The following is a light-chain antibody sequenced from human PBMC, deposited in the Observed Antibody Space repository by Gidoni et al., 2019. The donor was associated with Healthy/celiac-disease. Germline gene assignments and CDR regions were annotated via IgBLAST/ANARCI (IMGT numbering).Light chain of an antibody. CDR1: SSNIGSNY. CDR2: RNN. CDR3: AAWDDSLSGWV. Sequence: QSVLTQPPSASGTPGQRVTISCSGSSSNIGSNYVYWYQQLPGTAPNPLIYRNNQRPSGVPGRFSGSQSGTSAPLAISGLRSEDEADYYCAAWDDSLSGWVFGGGTKLTVL. V-gene: IGLV1-47*01. J-gene: IGLJ3*02.